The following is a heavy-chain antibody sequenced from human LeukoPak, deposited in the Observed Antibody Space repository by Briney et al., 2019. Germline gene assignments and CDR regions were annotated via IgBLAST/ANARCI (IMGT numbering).Heavy chain of an antibody. CDR2: ISSSSSYI. CDR3: AREGFYYDSSGYYIKDAFDI. J-gene: IGHJ3*02. D-gene: IGHD3-22*01. CDR1: GFTFSSYS. V-gene: IGHV3-21*01. Sequence: GGSLRLSCAASGFTFSSYSMNWVRQAPGKGLEWVSSISSSSSYIYYADSVKGRFTISRDNAKNSLYLQMNSLRAEDTAVYYCAREGFYYDSSGYYIKDAFDIWGQGTMVTVSS.